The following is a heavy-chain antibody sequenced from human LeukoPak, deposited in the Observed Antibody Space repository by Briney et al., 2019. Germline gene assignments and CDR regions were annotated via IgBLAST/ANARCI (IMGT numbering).Heavy chain of an antibody. Sequence: SETLSLTCTVSGGSISSGGYYWSWIRQHPGKGLEWIGYIYYSGSTYYNPSLKSRITISVDTSKNQFSLKLSSVTAADTAVYYCARDHYDILTGYGSWFDPWGQGTLVTVSS. CDR2: IYYSGST. J-gene: IGHJ5*02. V-gene: IGHV4-31*03. CDR1: GGSISSGGYY. D-gene: IGHD3-9*01. CDR3: ARDHYDILTGYGSWFDP.